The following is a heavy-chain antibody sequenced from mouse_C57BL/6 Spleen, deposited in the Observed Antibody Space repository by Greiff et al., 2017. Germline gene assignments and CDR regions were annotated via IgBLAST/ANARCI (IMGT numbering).Heavy chain of an antibody. CDR1: GYTFTSYW. V-gene: IGHV1-59*01. CDR2: IDPSDSYT. J-gene: IGHJ2*01. Sequence: VQLQQPGAELVRPGTSVKLSCKASGYTFTSYWMHWVKQRPGQGLEWIGVIDPSDSYTNYNQKFQGKATLTVDTSSSTAYMQLSSLTSEDSAVYYGARWDTTVVAPFDYWGQGTTLTVSS. CDR3: ARWDTTVVAPFDY. D-gene: IGHD1-1*01.